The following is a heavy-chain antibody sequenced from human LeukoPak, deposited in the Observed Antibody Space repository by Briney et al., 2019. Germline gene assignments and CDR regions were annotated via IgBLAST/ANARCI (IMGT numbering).Heavy chain of an antibody. J-gene: IGHJ3*02. CDR1: GFTFSSYW. D-gene: IGHD6-25*01. CDR3: ARSLAAGFDI. CDR2: MKQDGSEE. Sequence: PGGSLRLSCAASGFTFSSYWMSWVCQVPGKGLEWVANMKQDGSEEYYVDSVKGRFTISRDNAKNSLYLQMNSLRAEDTAVYYCARSLAAGFDIWGQGTVVIVSS. V-gene: IGHV3-7*04.